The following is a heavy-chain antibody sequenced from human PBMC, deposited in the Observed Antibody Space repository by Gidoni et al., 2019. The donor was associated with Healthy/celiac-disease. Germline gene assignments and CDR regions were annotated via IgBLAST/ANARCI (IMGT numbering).Heavy chain of an antibody. CDR2: INHSGST. V-gene: IGHV4-34*01. CDR3: ARVVVVVAARYYGMDV. CDR1: GGSFSDYY. J-gene: IGHJ6*02. Sequence: QVQLQQWGAGLLKPSETLSLTCAVYGGSFSDYYWSWIRQPPGKGLEWIGEINHSGSTNYNPSLKSRVTILLDTSKNQFSLTLSSVTATDTAVYYCARVVVVVAARYYGMDVWGQGTTVTVSS. D-gene: IGHD2-15*01.